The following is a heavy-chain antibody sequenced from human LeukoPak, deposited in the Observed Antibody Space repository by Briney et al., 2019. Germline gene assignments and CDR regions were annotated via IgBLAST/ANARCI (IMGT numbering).Heavy chain of an antibody. D-gene: IGHD6-13*01. J-gene: IGHJ4*02. Sequence: GASVKVSFKASGYTFTGYYMHWVRQAPGQGLEGMGWINPNSGGTNYAQKFQGRVTMTRDTSISTAYMELSRLRSDDTAVYYCARVPRRPGIAAAGIGYWGQGTLVTVSS. CDR2: INPNSGGT. CDR1: GYTFTGYY. V-gene: IGHV1-2*02. CDR3: ARVPRRPGIAAAGIGY.